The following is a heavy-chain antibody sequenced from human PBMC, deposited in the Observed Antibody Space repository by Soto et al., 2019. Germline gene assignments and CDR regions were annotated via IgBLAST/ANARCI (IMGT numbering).Heavy chain of an antibody. V-gene: IGHV3-13*04. J-gene: IGHJ5*02. CDR2: IGTSGDT. CDR3: ARGARGFDP. CDR1: GFTFSRYD. Sequence: EVQVVESGGGLVQPGGSLRLSCAASGFTFSRYDMHWVRQATGRGLEWVSGIGTSGDTYYAGSVKGRFTSSRENAKNSVYLQMNSRRAGDTAVYYCARGARGFDPWGQGTLVAVSS.